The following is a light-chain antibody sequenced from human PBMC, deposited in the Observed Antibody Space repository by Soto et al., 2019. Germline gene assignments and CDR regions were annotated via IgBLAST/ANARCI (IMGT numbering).Light chain of an antibody. CDR3: NSYVGNTNNVV. CDR2: EVN. V-gene: IGLV2-8*01. CDR1: GSDVGGNNY. J-gene: IGLJ2*01. Sequence: QSALTQPPSASGSPGQSVTISCTGTGSDVGGNNYVSWYQQHPGKAPTLMIYEVNKRPSGVPDRFSGSKSGNTASLTVSGPQADDEADYYCNSYVGNTNNVVFGGGTKLTVL.